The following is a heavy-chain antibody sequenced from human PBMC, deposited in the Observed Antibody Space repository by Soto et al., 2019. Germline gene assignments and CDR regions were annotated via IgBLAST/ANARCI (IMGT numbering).Heavy chain of an antibody. CDR3: ANKGSSSYYFDY. CDR1: GFTFSSYA. D-gene: IGHD6-6*01. J-gene: IGHJ4*02. V-gene: IGHV3-23*01. CDR2: VSGSGNGT. Sequence: EVQLLESGGGLVQPGGSLRLSCAASGFTFSSYAMSWVRQAPGKGLEWVSAVSGSGNGTYYADSVKGRFTISRDNSKNTLYLQMNSLRAEDTAVYYCANKGSSSYYFDYWGQGTLVTLSS.